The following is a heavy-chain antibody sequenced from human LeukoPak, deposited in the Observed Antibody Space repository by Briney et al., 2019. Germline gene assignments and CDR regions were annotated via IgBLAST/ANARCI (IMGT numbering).Heavy chain of an antibody. CDR1: GFTFSSHW. CDR3: ARGEWLGELSKFDY. CDR2: IKSDGSER. V-gene: IGHV3-7*04. Sequence: GGSLRLSCAASGFTFSSHWMTWVRQAPGKGLEWVANIKSDGSERYYADSVKGRFTISRDNAKNSLSLQMNSLRVEDTAQYYCARGEWLGELSKFDYWGQGTLVTVSS. J-gene: IGHJ4*02. D-gene: IGHD3-10*01.